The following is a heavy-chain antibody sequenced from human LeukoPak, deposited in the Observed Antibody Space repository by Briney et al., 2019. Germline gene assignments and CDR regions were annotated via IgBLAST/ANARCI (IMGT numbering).Heavy chain of an antibody. CDR1: GYTLTELS. CDR2: FDPEDGET. Sequence: ASLKVSCKVSGYTLTELSMHWVRHAPGKGLEWMGGFDPEDGETIYAKKFQGRVTMTEDTSTDTAYMELSSLRSEDTAVYYCATGVRGSGSDNWFDPWGAGTRVTVPS. V-gene: IGHV1-24*01. D-gene: IGHD3-10*01. J-gene: IGHJ5*02. CDR3: ATGVRGSGSDNWFDP.